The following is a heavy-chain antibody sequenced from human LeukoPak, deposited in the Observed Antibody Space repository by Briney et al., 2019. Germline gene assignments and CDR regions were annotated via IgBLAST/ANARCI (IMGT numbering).Heavy chain of an antibody. CDR1: GYTFTSYG. CDR2: ISAYNGNT. V-gene: IGHV1-18*04. CDR3: ARDSSSGYWMEWFDP. J-gene: IGHJ5*02. Sequence: GASVKVSCKASGYTFTSYGISWVRQAPGQGLEWMGWISAYNGNTNYAQKLQGRVTMTTDTSTSTAYMELRSLRSDDTAVYYCARDSSSGYWMEWFDPWGQGTLVTVSS. D-gene: IGHD3-22*01.